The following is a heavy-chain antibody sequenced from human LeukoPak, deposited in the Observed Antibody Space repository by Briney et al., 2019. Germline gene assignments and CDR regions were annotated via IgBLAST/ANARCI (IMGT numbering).Heavy chain of an antibody. CDR2: ISGSGGST. Sequence: GGSLRLSCAASGFTFSSYAMSWVRQAPGKGLEWVSAISGSGGSTYYADSVRGRFTISRDNSKNTLYLQMNSLRAEDTAVYYCAKDSQFHDALDIWGQGTMVTVSS. CDR1: GFTFSSYA. D-gene: IGHD2-21*01. CDR3: AKDSQFHDALDI. J-gene: IGHJ3*02. V-gene: IGHV3-23*01.